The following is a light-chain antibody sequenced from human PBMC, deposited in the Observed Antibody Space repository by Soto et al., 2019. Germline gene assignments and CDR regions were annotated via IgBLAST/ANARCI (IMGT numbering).Light chain of an antibody. CDR2: AAS. Sequence: DIPLTQSPSFLSASVGDRVTITCRASQGISSYLAWYQQKPGKAPKLLLYAASTFQSGVPSRFSGSGSGTEFTLTISSLQPEEFATYYCQQLNSYPLTFGGGTKVEIK. V-gene: IGKV1-9*01. J-gene: IGKJ4*01. CDR1: QGISSY. CDR3: QQLNSYPLT.